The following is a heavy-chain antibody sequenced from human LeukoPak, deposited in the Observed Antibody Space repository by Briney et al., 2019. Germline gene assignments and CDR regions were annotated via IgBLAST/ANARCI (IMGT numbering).Heavy chain of an antibody. V-gene: IGHV5-10-1*01. CDR1: GYSFTSYW. D-gene: IGHD5-18*01. CDR2: IDPSDSYT. Sequence: GESLKISRKGSGYSFTSYWISWVRQMPGKGLEWMGRIDPSDSYTNYSPSFQGHVTISADKSISTAYLQWSSLKASDTAMYYCARHIRGYSYGFDYWGQGTLVTVSS. CDR3: ARHIRGYSYGFDY. J-gene: IGHJ4*02.